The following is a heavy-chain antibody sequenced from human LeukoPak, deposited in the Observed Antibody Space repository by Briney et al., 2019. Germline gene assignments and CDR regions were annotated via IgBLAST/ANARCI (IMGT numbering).Heavy chain of an antibody. CDR1: GFTFDDYA. D-gene: IGHD3-16*01. Sequence: SGGSLRLSCAASGFTFDDYAMHWVRQAPGKGLEWVSLISWDGGSTYYADSVKGRFTISRDNGKNSLYLQMNSLRAEDTALYYCAKDSSSSNAYFDYWGQGTLVTVSS. J-gene: IGHJ4*02. CDR3: AKDSSSSNAYFDY. V-gene: IGHV3-43D*03. CDR2: ISWDGGST.